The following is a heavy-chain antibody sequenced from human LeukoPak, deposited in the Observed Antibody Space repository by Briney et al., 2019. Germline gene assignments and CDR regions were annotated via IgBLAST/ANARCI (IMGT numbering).Heavy chain of an antibody. CDR2: INHSGST. D-gene: IGHD1-26*01. Sequence: SETLSLTCAVYGGSFSGYYWSWIRQPPGKGLEWIGEINHSGSTNYNPSLKSRVTISVDTSKNQFSLKLSSVTAADTAVYYCARARGGVIVGASRTSNYFDYWGQGTLVTVSS. J-gene: IGHJ4*02. V-gene: IGHV4-34*01. CDR3: ARARGGVIVGASRTSNYFDY. CDR1: GGSFSGYY.